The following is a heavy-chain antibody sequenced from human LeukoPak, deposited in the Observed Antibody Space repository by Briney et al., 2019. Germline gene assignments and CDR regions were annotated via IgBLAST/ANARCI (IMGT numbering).Heavy chain of an antibody. J-gene: IGHJ4*02. CDR1: GFTFSSHA. D-gene: IGHD6-19*01. Sequence: QPGRSLRLSCAASGFTFSSHAMHWVRQAPGQGLEWGAVLSFDGSNEYYADSVKGRFTISRDNSKNTLFLQMNSLRAEDTAVYYCARVRFSSGWSHIDVDYWGQGTLVTVSS. CDR3: ARVRFSSGWSHIDVDY. V-gene: IGHV3-30-3*01. CDR2: LSFDGSNE.